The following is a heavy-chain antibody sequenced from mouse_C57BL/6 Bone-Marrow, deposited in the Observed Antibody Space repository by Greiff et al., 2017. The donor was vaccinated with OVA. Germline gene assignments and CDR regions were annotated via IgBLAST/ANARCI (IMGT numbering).Heavy chain of an antibody. CDR3: ARTYGSLMDY. J-gene: IGHJ4*01. Sequence: QVQLQQPGAELVKPGASVKLSCKASGYTFTSYWMQWVKQRPGQGLEWIGEIDPSDSYTNYNQKFKCKATLTVDTSSSTAYMQLSSLTSEDSAVYYCARTYGSLMDYWGQGTSVTVSS. V-gene: IGHV1-50*01. D-gene: IGHD1-1*01. CDR1: GYTFTSYW. CDR2: IDPSDSYT.